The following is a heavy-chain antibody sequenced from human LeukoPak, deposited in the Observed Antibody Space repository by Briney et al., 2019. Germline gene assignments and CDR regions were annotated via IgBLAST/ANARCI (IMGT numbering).Heavy chain of an antibody. CDR2: IIPNLEIA. Sequence: SVKVSCKVSGGTFSNYAISWVRQAPGQGLEWMGGIIPNLEIAKFARKFQGRVTITADESTSTAYMELSSLRSEDTAVYYCARGQVWQWQDYWGQGTLVTVSS. CDR3: ARGQVWQWQDY. CDR1: GGTFSNYA. V-gene: IGHV1-69*10. J-gene: IGHJ4*02. D-gene: IGHD6-19*01.